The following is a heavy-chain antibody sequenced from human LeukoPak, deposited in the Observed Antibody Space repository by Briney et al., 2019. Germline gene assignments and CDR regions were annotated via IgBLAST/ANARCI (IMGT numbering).Heavy chain of an antibody. Sequence: PGGSLRLSCAASGFTFSDYYMSWVRQAPGKGLEWVSAISGSGGSTYYADSVKGRFTISRDNSKNTLYLQMNSLRAEDTAVYYCAKDGLFGPLYYYDSSGYPFDYWGQGTLVTVSS. CDR1: GFTFSDYY. V-gene: IGHV3-23*01. J-gene: IGHJ4*02. CDR2: ISGSGGST. CDR3: AKDGLFGPLYYYDSSGYPFDY. D-gene: IGHD3-22*01.